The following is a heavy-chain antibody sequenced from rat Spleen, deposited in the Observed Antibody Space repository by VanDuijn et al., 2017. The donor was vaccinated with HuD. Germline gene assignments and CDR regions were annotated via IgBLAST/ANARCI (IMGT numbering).Heavy chain of an antibody. J-gene: IGHJ4*01. CDR3: TGDRHSPGVMFA. V-gene: IGHV2-47*01. D-gene: IGHD1-4*01. CDR1: GLSLPRNS. CDR2: IWSNGGT. Sequence: QVQLKESGPGLVQPSQTLSLTCTVSGLSLPRNSVSWIRQPPGKGLEWMGVIWSNGGTDYNSAKKSRLSISRDTSKSQVFLKMNSLQTEDTAIYFCTGDRHSPGVMFAWGQGASVTVSS.